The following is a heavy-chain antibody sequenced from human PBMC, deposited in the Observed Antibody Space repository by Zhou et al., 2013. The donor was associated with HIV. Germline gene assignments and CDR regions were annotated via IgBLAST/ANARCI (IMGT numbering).Heavy chain of an antibody. CDR3: ARDLTMVRGLGAFDI. CDR2: IIPIFGTA. J-gene: IGHJ3*02. V-gene: IGHV1-69*13. CDR1: GGTFSSYA. Sequence: QVQLVQSGAEVKKPGSSVKVSCKACGGTFSSYAISWVRQAPGQGLEWMGRIIPIFGTANYAQKFQGRVTITADESTSTAYMELSSLRSEDTAVYYCARDLTMVRGLGAFDIWGQGTMVTVSS. D-gene: IGHD3-10*01.